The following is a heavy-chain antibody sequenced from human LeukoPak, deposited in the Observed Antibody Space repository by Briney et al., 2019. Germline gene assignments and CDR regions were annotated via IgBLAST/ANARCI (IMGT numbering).Heavy chain of an antibody. V-gene: IGHV3-21*01. CDR2: ISSSSSYI. J-gene: IGHJ4*02. CDR1: GFTFSSYS. CDR3: ARARVWGSYRYTDY. D-gene: IGHD3-16*02. Sequence: GGSLRLSCAASGFTFSSYSMNWVRQAPGKGLEWVSSISSSSSYIYYADSVKGRFTISRDNAKNSLYLQMNSLRAEDTAVYYCARARVWGSYRYTDYWGQGTLATVSS.